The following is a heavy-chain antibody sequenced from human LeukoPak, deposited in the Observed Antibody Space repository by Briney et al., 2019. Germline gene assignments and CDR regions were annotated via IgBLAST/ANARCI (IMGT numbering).Heavy chain of an antibody. CDR1: GGSISSSDW. V-gene: IGHV4-4*02. D-gene: IGHD3-10*01. J-gene: IGHJ6*02. CDR3: ARLGRDYYGSGSLGAFSYYGLDV. Sequence: SETLSLTCAVSGGSISSSDWWSWVRQPPGKGLEWIGEIYNSGGTSYNPSLKSRVAISLDQSNNQFSLKLSSVTAADTAVYFCARLGRDYYGSGSLGAFSYYGLDVWGQGTTVIVSS. CDR2: IYNSGGT.